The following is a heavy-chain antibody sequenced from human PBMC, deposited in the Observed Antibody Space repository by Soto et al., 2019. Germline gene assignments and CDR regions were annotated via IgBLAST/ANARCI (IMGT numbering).Heavy chain of an antibody. CDR3: ANWPNQDYGDYLVDY. J-gene: IGHJ4*02. Sequence: EVQLLESGGGLVQPGGSLRLSCAASGFTFSSYAMSWVRQAPGKGLEWVSAISGSGGSTYYADSVKGRFTISRDNSKNTLCLQMNSLRAEDTAVYYCANWPNQDYGDYLVDYWGQGTLVTVSS. CDR1: GFTFSSYA. D-gene: IGHD4-17*01. CDR2: ISGSGGST. V-gene: IGHV3-23*01.